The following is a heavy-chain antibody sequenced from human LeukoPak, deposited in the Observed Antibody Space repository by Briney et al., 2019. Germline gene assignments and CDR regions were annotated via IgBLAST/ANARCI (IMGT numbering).Heavy chain of an antibody. D-gene: IGHD5-24*01. Sequence: GGSLRLSCAVSGFTFSIYAMSWVRQAPGKGLEWVSAISGSGGSTYYADSVKGRFTISRDNSKNTLYLQMNSLRAEDTAVYYCAKAEMATITDNWFDPWGQGTLVTVSS. V-gene: IGHV3-23*01. J-gene: IGHJ5*02. CDR2: ISGSGGST. CDR3: AKAEMATITDNWFDP. CDR1: GFTFSIYA.